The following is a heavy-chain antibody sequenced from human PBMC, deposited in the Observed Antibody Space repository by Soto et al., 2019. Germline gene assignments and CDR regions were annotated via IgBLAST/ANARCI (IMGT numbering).Heavy chain of an antibody. V-gene: IGHV4-31*03. D-gene: IGHD1-26*01. J-gene: IGHJ4*02. CDR3: ATHSIVGALYYFDY. Sequence: KTSETLSLTCTVSGGSISSGGYYWSWIRQHPGKGLEWIGYIYYSGSTHYNPSLKSRVTISVDTSKNQFSLKLSSVTAADTAVYYCATHSIVGALYYFDYWGQGTLVTVSS. CDR1: GGSISSGGYY. CDR2: IYYSGST.